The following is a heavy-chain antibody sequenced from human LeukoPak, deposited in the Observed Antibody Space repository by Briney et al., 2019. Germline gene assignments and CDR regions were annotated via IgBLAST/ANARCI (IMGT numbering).Heavy chain of an antibody. Sequence: PSETLSLTCTVSGGSISSYYWSWIRQPPGKGLEWIGYIYYSGSTNYNPSLKSRVTISVDTSKNQFSLKLSSVTAADTAVYYCARRATYGSGDYFDYWGQGTLVTVSS. J-gene: IGHJ4*02. V-gene: IGHV4-59*08. D-gene: IGHD3-10*01. CDR2: IYYSGST. CDR3: ARRATYGSGDYFDY. CDR1: GGSISSYY.